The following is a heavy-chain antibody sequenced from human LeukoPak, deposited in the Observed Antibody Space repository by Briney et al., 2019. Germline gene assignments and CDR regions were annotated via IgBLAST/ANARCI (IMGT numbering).Heavy chain of an antibody. CDR2: IYSGGST. V-gene: IGHV3-53*01. CDR1: GFIASSNY. Sequence: GGSLRLSCTASGFIASSNYMSWVRQAPGKGLEWVSLIYSGGSTYYADSVMGRSTISRDKSNNTLYLQMDSLRAEDTAVYYCATGGRSGVAFESWGQGTLVTVSS. CDR3: ATGGRSGVAFES. D-gene: IGHD2-15*01. J-gene: IGHJ4*02.